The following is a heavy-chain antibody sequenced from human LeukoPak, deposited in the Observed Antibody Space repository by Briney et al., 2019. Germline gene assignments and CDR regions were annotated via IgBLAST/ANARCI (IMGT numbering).Heavy chain of an antibody. J-gene: IGHJ4*02. Sequence: GGSLRLSCAASGFTFSSYSMNWVRQAPGKGLEWDSSISSSSSYIYYADSVKGRFTISRDNAKNSLYLQMNSLRAEDTAVYCCARAGGEWELRCFDYWGQGTLVTVSP. CDR2: ISSSSSYI. CDR3: ARAGGEWELRCFDY. V-gene: IGHV3-21*01. CDR1: GFTFSSYS. D-gene: IGHD1-26*01.